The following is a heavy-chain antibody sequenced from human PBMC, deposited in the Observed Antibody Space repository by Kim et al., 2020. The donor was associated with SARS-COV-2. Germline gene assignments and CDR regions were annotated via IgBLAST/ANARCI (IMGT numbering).Heavy chain of an antibody. CDR1: GGSISRGYY. J-gene: IGHJ4*02. Sequence: SETLSLTCTVSGGSISRGYYWSWIRQNSGKGLGWIGSTYYNGSTFLNPSLRSRVTISVVTSKSHFSLRLTSVTASDTAVYYCARESDGLGTSYTHHWGQGTLVTVFS. CDR3: ARESDGLGTSYTHH. V-gene: IGHV4-31*03. D-gene: IGHD3-10*01. CDR2: TYYNGST.